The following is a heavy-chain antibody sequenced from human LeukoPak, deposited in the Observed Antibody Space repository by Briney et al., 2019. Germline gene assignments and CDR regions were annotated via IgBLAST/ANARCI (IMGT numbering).Heavy chain of an antibody. CDR1: GFTVSSNY. V-gene: IGHV4-59*02. CDR3: ARGSGWSGYYDY. CDR2: IYYSGST. J-gene: IGHJ4*02. Sequence: GSLRLSCAASGFTVSSNYMSWIRQPPGKGLEWIGYIYYSGSTNYNPSLKSRVTISVDTSKNQFSLKLSSVTAADTAVYYCARGSGWSGYYDYWGQGTLVTVSS. D-gene: IGHD3-3*01.